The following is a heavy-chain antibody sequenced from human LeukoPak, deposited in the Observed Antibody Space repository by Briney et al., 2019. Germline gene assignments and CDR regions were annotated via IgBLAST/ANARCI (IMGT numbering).Heavy chain of an antibody. CDR3: ARDLTRIAAAGRFDY. J-gene: IGHJ4*02. CDR1: GYTFTGYY. D-gene: IGHD6-13*01. Sequence: ASVKVSCKASGYTFTGYYMHWVRQAPGQGREWMGWINPNSGGTNYAQKFQGRVTMARDTSISTAYMELSRLRSDDTAVYYCARDLTRIAAAGRFDYWGQGTLVTVSS. V-gene: IGHV1-2*02. CDR2: INPNSGGT.